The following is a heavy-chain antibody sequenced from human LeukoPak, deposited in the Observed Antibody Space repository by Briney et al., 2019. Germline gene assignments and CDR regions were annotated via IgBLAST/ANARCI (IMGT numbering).Heavy chain of an antibody. CDR1: GNTFTSYY. CDR3: ARGRNGYSSGWYVDHFDY. D-gene: IGHD6-19*01. Sequence: ASVKVSCKASGNTFTSYYMHWVRQAPGQGLEWMGIINPSGGRTNYAQKFQGRVTMTRDTSTSAVYMELSSLRSEDTAMYYCARGRNGYSSGWYVDHFDYWGQGTLVTVSS. V-gene: IGHV1-46*01. J-gene: IGHJ4*02. CDR2: INPSGGRT.